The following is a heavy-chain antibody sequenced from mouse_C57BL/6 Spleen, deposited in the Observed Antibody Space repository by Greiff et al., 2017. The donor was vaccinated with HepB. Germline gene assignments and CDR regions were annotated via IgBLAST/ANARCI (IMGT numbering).Heavy chain of an antibody. V-gene: IGHV1-82*01. CDR3: ARDYYGSSLYYAMDY. CDR2: IYPGDGDT. D-gene: IGHD1-1*01. CDR1: GYAFSSSW. Sequence: QVQLQQSGPELVKPGASVKISCKASGYAFSSSWMNWVKQRPGKGLEWIGRIYPGDGDTNYNGKLKGKATLTADKSSSTAYMQLSSLTSEYSAVYFCARDYYGSSLYYAMDYWGQGTSVTVSS. J-gene: IGHJ4*01.